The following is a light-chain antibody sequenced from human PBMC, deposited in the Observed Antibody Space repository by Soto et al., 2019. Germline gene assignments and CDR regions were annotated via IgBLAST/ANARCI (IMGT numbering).Light chain of an antibody. J-gene: IGKJ1*01. CDR2: DAS. Sequence: DIQMTQSPSTLSASVGDRITITCRARRTINTWLAWYQQKPGKAHKLQIYDASTLESGVPSRFSGSGSATEFTLTISSLQPDDFATYYCQQYDGHFGQGTNVEF. V-gene: IGKV1-5*01. CDR1: RTINTW. CDR3: QQYDGH.